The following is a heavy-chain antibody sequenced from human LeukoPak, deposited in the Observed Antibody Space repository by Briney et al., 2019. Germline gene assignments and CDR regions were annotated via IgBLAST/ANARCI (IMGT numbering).Heavy chain of an antibody. CDR1: GYTFTSYY. J-gene: IGHJ4*02. CDR2: IDPSGGST. CDR3: ARDTRWLPGAY. V-gene: IGHV1-46*01. Sequence: ASVKVSCKASGYTFTSYYMHWVRQAPGQGLEWMGIIDPSGGSTSYAQKFQGRVTMTRDTSTSTVYMELSSLRSEDTAVYYCARDTRWLPGAYWVQGTLVTVSS. D-gene: IGHD5-24*01.